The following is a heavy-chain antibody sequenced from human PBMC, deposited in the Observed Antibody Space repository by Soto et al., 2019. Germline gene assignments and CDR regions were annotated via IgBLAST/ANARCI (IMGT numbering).Heavy chain of an antibody. Sequence: KTSETLSLTCTVSGGSISSYYWSWIRQPPGKGLEWIGYIYYSGSTNYNPSLKSRVTISVDTSKNQFSLKLSSVTAADTAVYYCARLRRYGSGSGCFDYWGQGTLVTAPQ. V-gene: IGHV4-59*01. CDR3: ARLRRYGSGSGCFDY. CDR2: IYYSGST. J-gene: IGHJ4*02. CDR1: GGSISSYY. D-gene: IGHD3-10*01.